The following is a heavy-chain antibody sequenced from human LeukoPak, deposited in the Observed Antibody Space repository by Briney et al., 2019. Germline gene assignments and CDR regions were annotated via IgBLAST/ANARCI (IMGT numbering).Heavy chain of an antibody. CDR3: ARRYCSGGSCYNYYYYYMDV. Sequence: SETLSLTCTVSGGSISSYYWSWIRQPPGKGLEWIGYIYYSGSTNYNPSLKSRVTISVDTSKNQFSLKLSSVTAADTAVYYCARRYCSGGSCYNYYYYYMDVWGKGTTVTVSS. V-gene: IGHV4-59*12. CDR2: IYYSGST. D-gene: IGHD2-15*01. J-gene: IGHJ6*03. CDR1: GGSISSYY.